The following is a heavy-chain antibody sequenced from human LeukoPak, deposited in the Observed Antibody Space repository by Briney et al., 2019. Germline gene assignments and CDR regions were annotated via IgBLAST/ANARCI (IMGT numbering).Heavy chain of an antibody. CDR2: IIPIFGIA. V-gene: IGHV1-69*04. CDR3: ARENSDCGGDCRHFDY. Sequence: GASVKVSCKASGGTFSSYAISWVRQAPGQGFEWMGRIIPIFGIANYAQKFQGRVTITADKSTSTAYMELSSLRSEDTAVYYCARENSDCGGDCRHFDYWGQGTLVTVSS. CDR1: GGTFSSYA. J-gene: IGHJ4*02. D-gene: IGHD2-21*02.